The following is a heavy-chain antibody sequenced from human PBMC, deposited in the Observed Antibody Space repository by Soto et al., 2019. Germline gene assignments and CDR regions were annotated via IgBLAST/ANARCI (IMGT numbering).Heavy chain of an antibody. V-gene: IGHV3-23*01. CDR1: GFTFSSYA. CDR3: ANELTPLGNDAFDI. J-gene: IGHJ3*02. CDR2: ISGSGGST. D-gene: IGHD7-27*01. Sequence: PGESLKISCAASGFTFSSYAMSWVRQAPGKGLEWVSAISGSGGSTYYADSVKGRFTISRDNSKNTLYLQMNSLRAEDTAVYYCANELTPLGNDAFDIWGQGTMVTVSS.